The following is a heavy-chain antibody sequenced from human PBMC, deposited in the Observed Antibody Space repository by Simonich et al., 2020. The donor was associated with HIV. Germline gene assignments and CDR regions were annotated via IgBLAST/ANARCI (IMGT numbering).Heavy chain of an antibody. CDR2: ITYSGRT. J-gene: IGHJ6*03. Sequence: QVQLQQWGAGLLKPSETLSLTCAVYGGSFSGYYWTWIRQPPGKGLEWIGEITYSGRTNYNSSLKSRVTISINTSKNQVSLKLSSVTAADTAVYSCARGIPRNYYYFYYMDVWGKGTTVIVSS. CDR1: GGSFSGYY. CDR3: ARGIPRNYYYFYYMDV. V-gene: IGHV4-34*01. D-gene: IGHD1-1*01.